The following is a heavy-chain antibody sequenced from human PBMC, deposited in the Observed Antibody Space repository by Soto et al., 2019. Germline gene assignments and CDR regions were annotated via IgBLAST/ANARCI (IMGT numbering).Heavy chain of an antibody. Sequence: PGESLKISCKGSGYSFTSYWISWVRQMPGKGLEWMGRIDPSDSYTNYSPSFQGHVTISADKSISTAYLQWSSLKASDTAMYYCARPYYDSRGYLHNGAFDIWGQGTMVTVSS. D-gene: IGHD3-22*01. J-gene: IGHJ3*02. V-gene: IGHV5-10-1*01. CDR3: ARPYYDSRGYLHNGAFDI. CDR2: IDPSDSYT. CDR1: GYSFTSYW.